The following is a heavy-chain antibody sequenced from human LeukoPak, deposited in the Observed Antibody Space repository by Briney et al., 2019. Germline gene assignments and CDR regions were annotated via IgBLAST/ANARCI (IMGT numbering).Heavy chain of an antibody. CDR1: GYSISSNYH. D-gene: IGHD3-22*01. V-gene: IGHV4-38-2*02. CDR3: ARESYYDSSGYSHDAFDI. Sequence: SETLSLTCTVSGYSISSNYHWGWIRQPPGKGLEWIGNIYYSGNTYYTPSLKSRVTISVDTSKNQFSLKLSSVTAADTAVYYCARESYYDSSGYSHDAFDIWGQGTMVTVSS. J-gene: IGHJ3*02. CDR2: IYYSGNT.